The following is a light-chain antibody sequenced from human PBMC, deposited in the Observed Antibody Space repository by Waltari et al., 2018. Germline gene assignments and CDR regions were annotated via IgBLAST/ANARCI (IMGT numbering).Light chain of an antibody. CDR2: EVS. Sequence: QSALTQPPSASGSPGQSVTISCTATSSAVGGFTYVSCYQQHPGKAPKLMIYEVSKRPSGVPDRFSGSKSGNTASLTVSGLQAEDEGDYYCSSYAGTNNVVFGGGTKLTVL. V-gene: IGLV2-8*01. J-gene: IGLJ2*01. CDR1: SSAVGGFTY. CDR3: SSYAGTNNVV.